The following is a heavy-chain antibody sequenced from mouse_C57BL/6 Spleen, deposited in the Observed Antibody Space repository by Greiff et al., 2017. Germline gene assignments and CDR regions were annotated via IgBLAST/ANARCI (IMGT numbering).Heavy chain of an antibody. V-gene: IGHV5-6*01. D-gene: IGHD2-4*01. CDR2: ISSGGSYT. CDR3: ARPPTIITTYFDY. Sequence: EVQRVESGGDLVKPGGSLKLSCAASGFTFSSYGMSWVRQTPDKRLEWVATISSGGSYTYYPDSVKGRFTISRDNAKNTLYLQMSSLKSEDTAMYYCARPPTIITTYFDYWGQGTTLTVSS. J-gene: IGHJ2*01. CDR1: GFTFSSYG.